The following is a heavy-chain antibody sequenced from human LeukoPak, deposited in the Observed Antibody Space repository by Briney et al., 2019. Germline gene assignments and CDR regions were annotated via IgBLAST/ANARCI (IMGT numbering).Heavy chain of an antibody. J-gene: IGHJ5*02. V-gene: IGHV4-39*01. CDR3: ARHDMVGATNWFDP. CDR2: IYYRGNT. D-gene: IGHD1-26*01. CDR1: GDSISSSSYY. Sequence: SETLSLTCTVSGDSISSSSYYWGWIRQPPGKGLEWIGSIYYRGNTYYNPSLKSRVTISVDTSKNEFSLKLSSVTAADTAVYYCARHDMVGATNWFDPWGQGILVTVCS.